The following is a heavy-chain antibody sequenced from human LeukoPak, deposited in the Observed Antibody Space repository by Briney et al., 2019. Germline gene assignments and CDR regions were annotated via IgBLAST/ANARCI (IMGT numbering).Heavy chain of an antibody. CDR3: ARDLGYYYDSSGYHNSFDP. CDR1: GGSISSYY. D-gene: IGHD3-22*01. J-gene: IGHJ5*02. V-gene: IGHV4-59*01. Sequence: PSETLSLTCTVSGGSISSYYWSWIRQPPGKGLEWIGYIYYSGSTNYNPSLKSRVTISVDTSKNQFSLKLSSVTAADTAVYYCARDLGYYYDSSGYHNSFDPWGQGTLVTVSS. CDR2: IYYSGST.